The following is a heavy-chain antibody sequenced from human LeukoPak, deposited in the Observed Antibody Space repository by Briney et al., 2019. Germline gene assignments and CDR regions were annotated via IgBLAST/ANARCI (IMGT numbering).Heavy chain of an antibody. J-gene: IGHJ6*03. CDR2: ISWNSGSE. D-gene: IGHD2-2*01. Sequence: PGGSLRLSCAASGFTFDDYGMHWVRQAPGKGLEWVSGISWNSGSEAYADSVKGRFTISRDNAKNSLYLQMNSLRAEDTAVYYCARDQVVPAAIYMDVWGKGTTVTISS. CDR3: ARDQVVPAAIYMDV. CDR1: GFTFDDYG. V-gene: IGHV3-9*01.